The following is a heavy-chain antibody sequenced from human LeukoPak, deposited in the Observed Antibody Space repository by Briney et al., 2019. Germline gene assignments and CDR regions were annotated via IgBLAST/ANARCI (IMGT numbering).Heavy chain of an antibody. CDR2: IYTSGST. J-gene: IGHJ4*02. D-gene: IGHD2-15*01. V-gene: IGHV4-4*07. Sequence: SSETLSLTCTVSGGSISSYYWSWIRQPAGKGLDWIGRIYTSGSTGYNPSLKSRVTMSVDTSKNQFSLKLSSVTAADTAVYYCARVDLRAAYFDYWGQGTLVTVSS. CDR3: ARVDLRAAYFDY. CDR1: GGSISSYY.